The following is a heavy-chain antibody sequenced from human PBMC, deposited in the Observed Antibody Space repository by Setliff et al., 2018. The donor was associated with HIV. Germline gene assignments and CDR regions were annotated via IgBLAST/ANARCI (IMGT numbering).Heavy chain of an antibody. Sequence: SETLSLTCTVSGGSVTSYFWSWIRQSPEKGLEWIGYIYHAGITKYNPSLTSRLSTSIDTSKNQFSLSLTSVTAADTAVYYCARGSWKDGAHGYFFDYWGQGTLVTVSS. CDR3: ARGSWKDGAHGYFFDY. CDR2: IYHAGIT. J-gene: IGHJ4*02. D-gene: IGHD1-1*01. CDR1: GGSVTSYF. V-gene: IGHV4-59*02.